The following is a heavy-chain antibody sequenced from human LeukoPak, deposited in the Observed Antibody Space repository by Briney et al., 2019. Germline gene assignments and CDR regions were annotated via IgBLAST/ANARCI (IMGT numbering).Heavy chain of an antibody. V-gene: IGHV3-11*04. CDR3: ARAAPAASILHFDY. CDR2: ISTSGNVI. D-gene: IGHD6-13*01. J-gene: IGHJ4*02. CDR1: GFIFSDYH. Sequence: GGSLRLSCAASGFIFSDYHMRWIRQAPGEGLEWVSYISTSGNVIYYADSVRGRYTISRDNAKKSLYLQVNSLRAEDTAVYFCARAAPAASILHFDYWGRRTLVTVSS.